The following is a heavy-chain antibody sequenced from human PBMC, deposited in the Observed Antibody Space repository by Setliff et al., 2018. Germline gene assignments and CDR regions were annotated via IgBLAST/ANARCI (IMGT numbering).Heavy chain of an antibody. D-gene: IGHD6-19*01. CDR3: AREQWLDPPGYYYMDV. V-gene: IGHV4-4*07. CDR1: GGSISSYY. CDR2: IYIGGSA. J-gene: IGHJ6*03. Sequence: PSETLSLTCTVSGGSISSYYWSRIRQPAGKGLEWIGHIYIGGSANYNPSLKSRVTMSIDTSKNQFSLKLNSVTAADMAVYYCAREQWLDPPGYYYMDVWAKGTTVTVSS.